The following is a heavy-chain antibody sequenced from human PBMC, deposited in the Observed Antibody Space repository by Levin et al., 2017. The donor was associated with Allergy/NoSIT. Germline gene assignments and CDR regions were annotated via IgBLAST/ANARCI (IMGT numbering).Heavy chain of an antibody. D-gene: IGHD4-11*01. CDR2: IIPIFGTA. CDR1: GGTFSSYA. Sequence: SVKVSCKASGGTFSSYAISWVRQAPGQGLEWMGGIIPIFGTANYAQKFQGRVTITADKSTSTAYMELSSLRSEDTAVYYCASEWGTVTTFPYYYYGMDVWGQGTTVTVSS. V-gene: IGHV1-69*06. CDR3: ASEWGTVTTFPYYYYGMDV. J-gene: IGHJ6*02.